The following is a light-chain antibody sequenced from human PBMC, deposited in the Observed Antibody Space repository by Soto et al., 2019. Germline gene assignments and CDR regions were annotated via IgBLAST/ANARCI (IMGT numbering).Light chain of an antibody. CDR1: QGIGNF. V-gene: IGKV1-27*01. J-gene: IGKJ4*01. Sequence: DIQMTQSPSSLSASVGDRVTITCRASQGIGNFLAWYQQKPGKVPKLLIYAASTLQFGVPSRFSGSGSGTDFTLTISSLQPEDAATYYCQKYNSAPLTFGGGTKVDIK. CDR2: AAS. CDR3: QKYNSAPLT.